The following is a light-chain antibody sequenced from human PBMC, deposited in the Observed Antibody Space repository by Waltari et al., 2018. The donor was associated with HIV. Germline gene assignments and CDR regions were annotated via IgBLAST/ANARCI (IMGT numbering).Light chain of an antibody. J-gene: IGLJ3*02. CDR2: RNN. CDR1: SSNIGSTY. Sequence: QSVLTQPPSASGTPGQRVTISCSGSSSNIGSTYIYWYQQLPGTAPKLLIYRNNQRPSGVPDRFSGSKSGTSAALASSGLRSEDEADYSCAAWDDSLSGWVFGGGTKLTVL. CDR3: AAWDDSLSGWV. V-gene: IGLV1-47*01.